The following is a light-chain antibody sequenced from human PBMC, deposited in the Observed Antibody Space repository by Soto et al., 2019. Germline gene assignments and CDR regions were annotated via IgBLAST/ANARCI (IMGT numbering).Light chain of an antibody. CDR1: QTITTY. V-gene: IGKV1-39*01. Sequence: DIQMTQSPPSLSASVGDRVTITCRTSQTITTYLNWYQQEPGKTPKLLIYGASILQTGISSRFSGSGSGTDFTLTISSLQPEDFATYYCQQSYSLPWTVGQGTKVEIK. J-gene: IGKJ1*01. CDR2: GAS. CDR3: QQSYSLPWT.